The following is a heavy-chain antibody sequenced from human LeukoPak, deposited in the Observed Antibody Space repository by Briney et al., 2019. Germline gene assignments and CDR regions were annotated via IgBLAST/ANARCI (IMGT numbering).Heavy chain of an antibody. CDR2: ISAYNGNT. V-gene: IGHV1-18*01. J-gene: IGHJ5*02. CDR3: ARNGGLGYYDGSTYLNWFDP. CDR1: GYTFTSYG. D-gene: IGHD3-22*01. Sequence: ASVKVSCKASGYTFTSYGISWVRQAPGQGLEWMGWISAYNGNTNYAQKLQGRVTMTTDTSTSTAYMELRSLRSDDTAVYFCARNGGLGYYDGSTYLNWFDPWGQGTLVTVSS.